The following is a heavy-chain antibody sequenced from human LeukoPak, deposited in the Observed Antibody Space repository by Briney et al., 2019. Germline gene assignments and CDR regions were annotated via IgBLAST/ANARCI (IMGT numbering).Heavy chain of an antibody. J-gene: IGHJ4*02. D-gene: IGHD3-22*01. CDR3: ARDKSLDSSGYYYVEGGTSFDY. Sequence: GGSLRLSCAASGFTFSDYYMSWIRQAPGKGLEWVSYISSSGSTIYYADSVKGRFTISRDNAKNSLYLQMNSLRAEDTAVYYCARDKSLDSSGYYYVEGGTSFDYWGQGTLVTVSS. CDR2: ISSSGSTI. V-gene: IGHV3-11*04. CDR1: GFTFSDYY.